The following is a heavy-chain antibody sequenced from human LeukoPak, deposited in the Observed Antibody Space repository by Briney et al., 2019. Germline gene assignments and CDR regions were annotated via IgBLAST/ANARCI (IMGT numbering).Heavy chain of an antibody. CDR3: ASKQTGTPGGYYMDV. V-gene: IGHV5-51*01. J-gene: IGHJ6*03. Sequence: GESLKISCKGSGYSFTSYWIGWVRQMPGKGLEWMGIIYPGDSDTRYSPSFQGQVTISADKSISTAYLQWSSLKASDTAMYYCASKQTGTPGGYYMDVWGKGTTVTVSS. D-gene: IGHD1-1*01. CDR2: IYPGDSDT. CDR1: GYSFTSYW.